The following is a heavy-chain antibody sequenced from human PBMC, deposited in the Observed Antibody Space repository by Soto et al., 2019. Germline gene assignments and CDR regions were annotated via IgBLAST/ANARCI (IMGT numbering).Heavy chain of an antibody. CDR1: GYTFTKYY. V-gene: IGHV1-2*02. Sequence: QVQLVQSGTEVKEPGASVKVSCKASGYTFTKYYIHWVRQAPGQGLEYVGWINPESRGSNWPQKFQGRLAMTRDLSIDTVYMELSSLKSDDTAIYYCARDIFLTSRPEQSGLDVWGLGTTVSVSS. CDR3: ARDIFLTSRPEQSGLDV. D-gene: IGHD3-3*02. CDR2: INPESRGS. J-gene: IGHJ6*02.